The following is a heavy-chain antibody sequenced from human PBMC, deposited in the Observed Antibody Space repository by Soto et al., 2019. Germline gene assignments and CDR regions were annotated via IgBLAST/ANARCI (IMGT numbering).Heavy chain of an antibody. D-gene: IGHD2-2*02. CDR2: IIPIFGTA. Sequence: SVKVSCKASGGTFSSYAISWVRHAPGQGLEWMGGIIPIFGTANYAQKFQGRVTITADKSTSTAYMELSSLRSEDTAVYYCARDWGEYCSSTSCYTPKYNWFDPWGQGTLVTVSS. CDR1: GGTFSSYA. CDR3: ARDWGEYCSSTSCYTPKYNWFDP. V-gene: IGHV1-69*06. J-gene: IGHJ5*02.